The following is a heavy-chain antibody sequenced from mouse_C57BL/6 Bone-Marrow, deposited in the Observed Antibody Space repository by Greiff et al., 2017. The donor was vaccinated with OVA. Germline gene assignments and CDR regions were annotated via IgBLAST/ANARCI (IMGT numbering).Heavy chain of an antibody. V-gene: IGHV1-69*01. J-gene: IGHJ1*03. CDR1: GYTFTSYW. D-gene: IGHD4-1*01. Sequence: QVQLQQSGAELVMPGASVKLSCKASGYTFTSYWMHWVKQRPGQGLEWIGEIDPSDSYTNYNQKFKGKSTLTVDKSSSTAYMQLSSLTSEDSAVYYCARLWDWYFDVWGTGTTVTVSS. CDR2: IDPSDSYT. CDR3: ARLWDWYFDV.